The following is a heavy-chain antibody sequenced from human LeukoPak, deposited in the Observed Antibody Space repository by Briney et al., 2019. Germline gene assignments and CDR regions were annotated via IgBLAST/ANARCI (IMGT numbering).Heavy chain of an antibody. CDR1: GFTFGDYA. D-gene: IGHD1-7*01. CDR2: IRSKAYGGTT. V-gene: IGHV3-49*03. Sequence: GGSLRLSCTASGFTFGDYAMSWFRQAPGKGLEWVGFIRSKAYGGTTEYAASVKGRFTISRDDYKSIAYLQMNSLKTEDTAVYYCTRDMQSYNWNYVPDYWGQGTLVTVSS. J-gene: IGHJ4*02. CDR3: TRDMQSYNWNYVPDY.